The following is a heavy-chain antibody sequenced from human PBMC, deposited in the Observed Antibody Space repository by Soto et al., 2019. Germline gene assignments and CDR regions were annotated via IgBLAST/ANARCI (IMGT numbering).Heavy chain of an antibody. D-gene: IGHD2-2*01. CDR2: IYWDDDK. J-gene: IGHJ6*02. V-gene: IGHV2-5*02. Sequence: SGPSGEPTQTLTLTCTFSVFSLSTSGVGVGWIRQTPGKALECLALIYWDDDKRYSPSLKSRLTITKDTSKNQVVLTMTNMDPVDTATYYFAQSGGYCSSTSCHTIVDVWGQGTTVTVSS. CDR3: AQSGGYCSSTSCHTIVDV. CDR1: VFSLSTSGVG.